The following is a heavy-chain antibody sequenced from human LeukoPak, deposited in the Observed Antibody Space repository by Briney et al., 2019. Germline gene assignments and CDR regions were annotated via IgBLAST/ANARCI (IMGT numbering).Heavy chain of an antibody. Sequence: GGSLRLSCAASGFTFSNYAMTWVRQAPGKGLEWVSSIHGPGAPTLYADSLEGRFTVSRDNSKNTLYLQMNSLRAEDTAVYYCAKEGNTAMVKFSWFDPWGQGTLVTVSS. J-gene: IGHJ5*02. CDR3: AKEGNTAMVKFSWFDP. V-gene: IGHV3-23*01. D-gene: IGHD5-18*01. CDR1: GFTFSNYA. CDR2: IHGPGAPT.